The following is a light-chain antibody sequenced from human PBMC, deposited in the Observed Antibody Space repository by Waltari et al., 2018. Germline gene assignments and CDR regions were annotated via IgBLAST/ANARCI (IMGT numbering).Light chain of an antibody. J-gene: IGLJ2*01. CDR1: SSNIGHYY. Sequence: QSVLTQPPSVSAAPGQKVTISCSGSSSNIGHYYVSWYYQLPGAAPKLLIYDNNAPPSGIPDRFSASKSGTSATLGITGLQIGDEADYYCATWDNNLKDVVFGGGTKLTVL. CDR3: ATWDNNLKDVV. CDR2: DNN. V-gene: IGLV1-51*01.